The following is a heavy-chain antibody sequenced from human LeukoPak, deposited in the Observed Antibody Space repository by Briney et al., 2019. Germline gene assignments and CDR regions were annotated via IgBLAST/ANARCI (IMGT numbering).Heavy chain of an antibody. CDR2: IIPIFGTT. CDR3: ARGVDKGRAAASPLWDWARDENSEYFQH. V-gene: IGHV1-69*13. CDR1: RGTFSNYT. J-gene: IGHJ1*01. Sequence: GASVKVSCKASRGTFSNYTISWVRQAPGQGLEWVGGIIPIFGTTNYAQKFQGRVTITADESTSTGYMELSSLRSEDTAVYYCARGVDKGRAAASPLWDWARDENSEYFQHWGQGTLVTVSS. D-gene: IGHD6-13*01.